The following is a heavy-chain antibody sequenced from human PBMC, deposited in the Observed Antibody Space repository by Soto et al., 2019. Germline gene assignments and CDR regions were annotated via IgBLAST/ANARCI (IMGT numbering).Heavy chain of an antibody. D-gene: IGHD5-18*01. J-gene: IGHJ4*02. CDR1: GFTFSSYG. V-gene: IGHV3-33*01. CDR2: IWYDGSNK. Sequence: GGSLRLSCAASGFTFSSYGMHWVRQAPGKGLEWVAVIWYDGSNKYYADSVKGRFTISRDNSKNTLYLQMNSLRAEDTAVYYCARGVLWMQEYYFDYWGQGTLVTVSS. CDR3: ARGVLWMQEYYFDY.